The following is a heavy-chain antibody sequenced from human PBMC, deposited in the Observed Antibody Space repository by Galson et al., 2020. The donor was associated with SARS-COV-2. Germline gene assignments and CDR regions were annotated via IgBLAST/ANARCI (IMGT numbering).Heavy chain of an antibody. CDR3: ARYSIKYYDSSGHLDYYYYGMDV. D-gene: IGHD3-22*01. CDR1: GYTFTSYG. CDR2: ISAYTGNT. V-gene: IGHV1-18*04. Sequence: ASVKVSCKASGYTFTSYGISWVRQAPGQGLEWMGWISAYTGNTNYAQKLQGRVTMTTDTSTSTAYMELRSLRSDDTAGYYCARYSIKYYDSSGHLDYYYYGMDVWGQGTTVTVSS. J-gene: IGHJ6*02.